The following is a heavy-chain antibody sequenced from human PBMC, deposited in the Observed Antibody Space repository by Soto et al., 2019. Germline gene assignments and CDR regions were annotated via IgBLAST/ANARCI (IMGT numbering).Heavy chain of an antibody. CDR1: GFTFSSYA. CDR3: AIDGQGLYYYGMDF. Sequence: GGSLRLSCAASGFTFSSYAMHWVRQAPGKGLEWVAVISYDGSNKYYADSVKGRFTISRDNSKNTLYLQMNSLRAEDTAVYYCAIDGQGLYYYGMDFWGQGTTVTVSS. CDR2: ISYDGSNK. V-gene: IGHV3-30-3*01. J-gene: IGHJ6*02.